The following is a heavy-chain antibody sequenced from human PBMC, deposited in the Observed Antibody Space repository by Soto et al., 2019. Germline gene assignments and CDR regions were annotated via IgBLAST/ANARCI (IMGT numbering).Heavy chain of an antibody. D-gene: IGHD2-2*01. Sequence: PSETLSLTCTVSGGSISSSSYYWGWIRQPPGKGLEWIGSIYYSGSTYYNPSLKSRVTISVDTSKNQFSLKLSSVTAADTAVYYCARRYCSSTSCYSNWFDPWGQGTLVTVSS. V-gene: IGHV4-39*01. CDR1: GGSISSSSYY. CDR2: IYYSGST. CDR3: ARRYCSSTSCYSNWFDP. J-gene: IGHJ5*02.